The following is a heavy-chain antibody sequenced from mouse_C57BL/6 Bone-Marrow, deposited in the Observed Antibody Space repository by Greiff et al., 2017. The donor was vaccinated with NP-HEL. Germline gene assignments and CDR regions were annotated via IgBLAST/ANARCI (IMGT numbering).Heavy chain of an antibody. CDR3: ARGSSGYVRYFDV. J-gene: IGHJ1*03. CDR1: GYTFTSYW. D-gene: IGHD3-2*02. Sequence: QVQLQQPGTELVKPGASVKLSCKASGYTFTSYWMHWVKQRPGQGLEWIGYINPSSGYTKYNQKFKDKATLTADKSSSTAYMQLSSLTYEDSAVYYCARGSSGYVRYFDVWGTGTTVTVSS. V-gene: IGHV1-7*01. CDR2: INPSSGYT.